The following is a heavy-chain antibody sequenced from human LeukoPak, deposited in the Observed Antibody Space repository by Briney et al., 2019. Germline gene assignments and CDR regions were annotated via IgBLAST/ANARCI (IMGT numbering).Heavy chain of an antibody. V-gene: IGHV4-31*03. D-gene: IGHD2-15*01. CDR1: GGSISSGGYY. CDR2: IYYSGST. Sequence: SQTLSLTCTVSGGSISSGGYYWSWIRQHPGKGLEWIGYIYYSGSTYYNPSLKGRVTISVDTSKNQFSLKLSSVTAADTAVYYCARDLNCSGGSCYSGSHWFDPWGQGTLVTVSS. J-gene: IGHJ5*02. CDR3: ARDLNCSGGSCYSGSHWFDP.